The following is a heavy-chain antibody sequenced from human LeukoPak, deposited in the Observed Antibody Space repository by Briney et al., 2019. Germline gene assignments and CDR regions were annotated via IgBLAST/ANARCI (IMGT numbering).Heavy chain of an antibody. D-gene: IGHD6-13*01. CDR1: GFTFSSYA. V-gene: IGHV3-30-3*01. CDR3: ARDASYSSSWYYFDY. J-gene: IGHJ4*02. CDR2: ISYDGSNK. Sequence: GGSLRLSCAASGFTFSSYAMLWVRQAPGKGLEWVAVISYDGSNKYYADSVKGRFTISRDNSKNTLYLQMNSLRAEDTAVYYCARDASYSSSWYYFDYWGQGTLVTVSS.